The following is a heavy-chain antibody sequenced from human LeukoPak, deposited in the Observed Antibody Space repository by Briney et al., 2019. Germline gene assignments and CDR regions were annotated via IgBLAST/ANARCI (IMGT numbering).Heavy chain of an antibody. CDR1: GFTFSTHA. CDR2: ISSSSSYI. D-gene: IGHD5-18*01. V-gene: IGHV3-21*01. CDR3: ARDPGYSYGSLIYFDY. J-gene: IGHJ4*02. Sequence: GGSLRLSCAASGFTFSTHALSWVRQAPGKGLEWVSSISSSSSYIYYADSVKGRFTISRDNAKNSLYLQMNSLRAEDTAVYYCARDPGYSYGSLIYFDYWGQGTLVTVSS.